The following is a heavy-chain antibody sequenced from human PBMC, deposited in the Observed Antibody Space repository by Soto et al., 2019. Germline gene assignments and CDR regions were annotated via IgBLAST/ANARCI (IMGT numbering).Heavy chain of an antibody. CDR3: ASGYPLWSPYFYYYMDV. CDR1: GFTLNTYG. Sequence: QVELVESGGGVVQPGMSLRLSCAASGFTLNTYGMYWVRQAPGKGLEWVAVSWYDGTNKDYADSVKGRFTISRDNSRNTLYLQMISLRAEDTAVYYCASGYPLWSPYFYYYMDVWGQGTTVTVSS. J-gene: IGHJ6*03. CDR2: SWYDGTNK. V-gene: IGHV3-33*01. D-gene: IGHD5-18*01.